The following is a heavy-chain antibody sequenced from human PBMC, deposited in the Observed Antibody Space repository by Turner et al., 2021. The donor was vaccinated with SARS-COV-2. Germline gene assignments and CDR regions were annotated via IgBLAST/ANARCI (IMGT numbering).Heavy chain of an antibody. V-gene: IGHV3-23*01. CDR1: GFTFSSYA. CDR2: ISVSGGST. Sequence: EVQLLESGGGLVQPGGSLRLPCASSGFTFSSYAMSWGRQAPEKGLGWVSAISVSGGSTYYTDSVKGRFTISRDNSKNTLYLQMNSLGAEDTAVYYCARDYGDYYFDYWGQGTLVTVSS. J-gene: IGHJ4*02. D-gene: IGHD4-17*01. CDR3: ARDYGDYYFDY.